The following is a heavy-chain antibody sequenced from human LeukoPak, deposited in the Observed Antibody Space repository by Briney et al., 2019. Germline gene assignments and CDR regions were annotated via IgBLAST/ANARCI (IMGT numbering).Heavy chain of an antibody. D-gene: IGHD6-13*01. CDR1: GFTFSSYS. J-gene: IGHJ6*02. Sequence: GGSLRLSCAASGFTFSSYSMNWVRQAPGKGLEWVSSISSSSSYIYYADSVKGRFTISRDNAKNSLYLQMNSLRAGDTAVYYCAREADSSSWPYYYGMDVWGQGTTVTVSS. CDR2: ISSSSSYI. CDR3: AREADSSSWPYYYGMDV. V-gene: IGHV3-21*01.